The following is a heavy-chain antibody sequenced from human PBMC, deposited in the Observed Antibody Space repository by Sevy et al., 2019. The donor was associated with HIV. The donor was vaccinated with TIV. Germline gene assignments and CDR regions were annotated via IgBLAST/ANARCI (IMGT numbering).Heavy chain of an antibody. Sequence: GGSLRLSCAASGFTFSTYNMNWVRQAPGKGLEWVSSITDSSNYIYHADSVKGRFTISRDNANNSLYLQMNSLRAEDTAVYFCARDRRTLNYYGSSGYNYYFDYWGQGTLVTVSS. V-gene: IGHV3-21*01. CDR1: GFTFSTYN. J-gene: IGHJ4*02. CDR3: ARDRRTLNYYGSSGYNYYFDY. CDR2: ITDSSNYI. D-gene: IGHD3-22*01.